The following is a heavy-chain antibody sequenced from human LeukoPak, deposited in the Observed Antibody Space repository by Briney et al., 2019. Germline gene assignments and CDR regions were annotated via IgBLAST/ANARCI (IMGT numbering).Heavy chain of an antibody. CDR1: GFTLSIYS. CDR3: ARSPLGIAPFDS. Sequence: GGSLRLSCAASGFTLSIYSMNWVRQAPGEGLEWIARIRNKARRYTTEYAASVNGRFTISRDDSENSLYLQMDSLKTEDTAVYYCARSPLGIAPFDSWGQGTLVAVSS. J-gene: IGHJ4*02. D-gene: IGHD7-27*01. CDR2: IRNKARRYTT. V-gene: IGHV3-72*01.